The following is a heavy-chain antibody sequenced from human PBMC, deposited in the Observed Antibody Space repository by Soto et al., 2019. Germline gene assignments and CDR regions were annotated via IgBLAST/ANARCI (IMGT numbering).Heavy chain of an antibody. J-gene: IGHJ6*02. CDR3: ARAGGYYDSSGYYYVHSHASRSLYGMDV. V-gene: IGHV4-34*01. CDR2: INHSGST. D-gene: IGHD3-22*01. CDR1: CGSFSGYC. Sequence: SETLSLTCAVYCGSFSGYCWSWIRQPAGRGLEWIGEINHSGSTNYNPSLKSRVTISVDTSKNQFSLKLSSVTAADTAVYYCARAGGYYDSSGYYYVHSHASRSLYGMDVWGQGTTVT.